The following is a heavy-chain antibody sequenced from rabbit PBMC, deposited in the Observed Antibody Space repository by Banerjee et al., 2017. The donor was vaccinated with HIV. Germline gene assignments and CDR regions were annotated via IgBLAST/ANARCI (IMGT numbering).Heavy chain of an antibody. CDR3: ARGGGYSYADYGDYVGYDAFDP. J-gene: IGHJ2*01. Sequence: QQHLEESGGGLVKPGGTLTLTCKASGFSFSSTYYMCWVRQAPGKGLEWIGCIFNGDGSTYYASWAKARFTISKTSSTTVTLQMTSLTAADTATYFCARGGGYSYADYGDYVGYDAFDPWGPGTLVTVS. V-gene: IGHV1S45*01. D-gene: IGHD2-1*01. CDR2: IFNGDGST. CDR1: GFSFSSTYY.